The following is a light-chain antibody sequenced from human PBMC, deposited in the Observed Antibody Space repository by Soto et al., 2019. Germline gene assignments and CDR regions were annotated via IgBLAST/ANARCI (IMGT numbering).Light chain of an antibody. J-gene: IGKJ1*01. V-gene: IGKV3-11*01. CDR3: QQRSSWPRT. CDR1: QSVSSY. Sequence: EIVLTQSPATLSLSPGERATLSCRASQSVSSYLAWYQQKPGQVPRLVIYDASNRATGIPGRFSGSGSGTAFTLTISRLEPEDFGVYYCQQRSSWPRTFGQGTKVEIK. CDR2: DAS.